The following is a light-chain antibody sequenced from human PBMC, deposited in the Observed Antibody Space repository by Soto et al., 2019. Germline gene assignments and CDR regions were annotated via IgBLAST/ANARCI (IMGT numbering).Light chain of an antibody. V-gene: IGKV1-5*03. Sequence: IQMTQSPSTLSASVGDTVTITCRASESIYSWLAWYKQTPGKAPQLLMYKTSTLQGGVPSRFSGSGSGAEYTLTISSLQPDDFANYYCQEYNTNSRTFGQGTRV. CDR3: QEYNTNSRT. J-gene: IGKJ1*01. CDR1: ESIYSW. CDR2: KTS.